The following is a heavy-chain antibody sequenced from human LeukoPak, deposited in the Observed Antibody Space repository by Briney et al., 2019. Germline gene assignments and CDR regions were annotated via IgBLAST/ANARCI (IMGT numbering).Heavy chain of an antibody. CDR1: GGSISSSSYY. CDR2: IYYSGST. CDR3: ARHSGFGGWGDY. J-gene: IGHJ4*02. V-gene: IGHV4-39*01. D-gene: IGHD6-19*01. Sequence: SETLSLTCTVSGGSISSSSYYWGWIRQPPGTGLEWIGSIYYSGSTYYNPSLKSRVTISVDTSKNQFSLKLSSVTAADTAVYYCARHSGFGGWGDYWGQGTLVTVSS.